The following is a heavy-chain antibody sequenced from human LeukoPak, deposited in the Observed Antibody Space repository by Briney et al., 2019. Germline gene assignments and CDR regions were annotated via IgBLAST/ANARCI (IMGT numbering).Heavy chain of an antibody. CDR1: GFTFSSYA. V-gene: IGHV3-23*01. CDR3: AKNPTEIYSSSSDYYYYYGMDV. Sequence: GGSLRLSCAASGFTFSSYAMSWVRQAPGKGLEWVSAISGSGGSTYYADSVKGRFTISRDNSKNTLYLQMNSLRAADTAVYYCAKNPTEIYSSSSDYYYYYGMDVWGQGTTVTVSS. D-gene: IGHD6-6*01. J-gene: IGHJ6*02. CDR2: ISGSGGST.